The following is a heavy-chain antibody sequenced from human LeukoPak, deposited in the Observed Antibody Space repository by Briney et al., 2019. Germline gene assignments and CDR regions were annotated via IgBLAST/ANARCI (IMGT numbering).Heavy chain of an antibody. J-gene: IGHJ5*02. Sequence: GGSLRLSCAASGFTFSDSGIHWVRQASGKGLEWVGRIRSKANNYATEYAASVRGRFTIPRDDSKNMAYLQMNSLKTEDKAVYYCTRHSRIVGATGGFDPWGQGTLVTVSS. D-gene: IGHD1-26*01. CDR1: GFTFSDSG. CDR2: IRSKANNYAT. V-gene: IGHV3-73*01. CDR3: TRHSRIVGATGGFDP.